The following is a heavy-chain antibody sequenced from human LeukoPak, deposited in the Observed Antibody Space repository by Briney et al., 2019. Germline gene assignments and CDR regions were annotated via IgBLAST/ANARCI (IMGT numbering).Heavy chain of an antibody. Sequence: GGSLRLSCEASGFDFRTYEMNWVRQAPGKGLEWVSYISNSGNTIYYADSVKGRFTISRDNSKNTLYLQMNSLRAEDTAIYYCAKNGDRGAYCTGGTCYPYFYYYMDVWGKGTTVTI. CDR1: GFDFRTYE. J-gene: IGHJ6*03. V-gene: IGHV3-48*03. D-gene: IGHD2-15*01. CDR3: AKNGDRGAYCTGGTCYPYFYYYMDV. CDR2: ISNSGNTI.